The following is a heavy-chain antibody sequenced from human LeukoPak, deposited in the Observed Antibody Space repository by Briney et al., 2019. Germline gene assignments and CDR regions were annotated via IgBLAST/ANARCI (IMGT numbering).Heavy chain of an antibody. J-gene: IGHJ4*02. V-gene: IGHV3-23*01. CDR1: GFTFSSYA. CDR2: ISGSGGST. CDR3: AKGPDVGWEYYFDY. Sequence: GRSLRLSCAASGFTFSSYAMSWVRQAPGKGLEWVSAISGSGGSTYYADSVKGRFTISRDNSKNTLYLQMNSLRAEDTAVYYCAKGPDVGWEYYFDYWGQGTLVTVSS. D-gene: IGHD1-26*01.